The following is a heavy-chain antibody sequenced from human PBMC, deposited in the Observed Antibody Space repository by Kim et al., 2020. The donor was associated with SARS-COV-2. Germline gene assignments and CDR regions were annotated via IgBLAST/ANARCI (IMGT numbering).Heavy chain of an antibody. CDR3: AKERRKYCSGGSCHLEY. Sequence: GGSLRLSCAASRFTFSSYGLHWVRQAPGKGLEWVAVIWDDGSNKYHADSVKGRFTISRDNSKNTLYLQMNKLRAEDTAVYYCAKERRKYCSGGSCHLEYWGQGTLVTVSS. J-gene: IGHJ4*02. D-gene: IGHD2-15*01. CDR1: RFTFSSYG. CDR2: IWDDGSNK. V-gene: IGHV3-33*06.